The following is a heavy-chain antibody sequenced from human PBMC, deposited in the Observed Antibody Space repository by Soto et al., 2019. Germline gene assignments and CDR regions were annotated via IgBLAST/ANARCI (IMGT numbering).Heavy chain of an antibody. V-gene: IGHV3-23*01. J-gene: IGHJ6*02. CDR3: AKDLGIVVVVAAPGRYYGMDV. D-gene: IGHD2-15*01. CDR2: ISGSGGST. Sequence: LRLSCAASGFTFSSYAMSWVRQAPGKGLEWVSAISGSGGSTYYADSVKGRFTISRDNSKNTLYLQMNSLRAEDTAVYYCAKDLGIVVVVAAPGRYYGMDVWGQGTTVTVSS. CDR1: GFTFSSYA.